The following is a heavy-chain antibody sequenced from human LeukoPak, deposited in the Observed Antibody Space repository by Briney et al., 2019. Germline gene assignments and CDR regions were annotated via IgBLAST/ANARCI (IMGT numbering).Heavy chain of an antibody. CDR1: GFTFSSYS. CDR3: ARDESMEWLLSGWFDP. CDR2: ISSSSSYI. D-gene: IGHD3-3*01. V-gene: IGHV3-21*01. J-gene: IGHJ5*02. Sequence: GGSLRLSCAASGFTFSSYSMNWVRQAPGKGLEWVSSISSSSSYIYYADSVKGRFTISRDNAKNSLYLQMNSLRAEDTAVYYCARDESMEWLLSGWFDPWGQGTLVTVSS.